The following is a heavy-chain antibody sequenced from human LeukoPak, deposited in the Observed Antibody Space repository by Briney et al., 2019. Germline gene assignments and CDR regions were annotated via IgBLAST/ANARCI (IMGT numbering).Heavy chain of an antibody. V-gene: IGHV3-48*02. CDR1: EFTFSDYG. CDR3: AREGVLLWFGELLSLGFDY. D-gene: IGHD3-10*01. J-gene: IGHJ4*02. CDR2: IGRSGRTI. Sequence: GGSLRLSCEASEFTFSDYGMNWVRQAPGNGLESVSYIGRSGRTIYYAESVKGRFTISRDNAKNSLYLQMNSLRDEDTAVYYCAREGVLLWFGELLSLGFDYWGQGTLVTVSS.